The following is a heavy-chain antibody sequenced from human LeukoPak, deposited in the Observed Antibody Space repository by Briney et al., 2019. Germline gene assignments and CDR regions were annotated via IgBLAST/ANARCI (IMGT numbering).Heavy chain of an antibody. V-gene: IGHV3-30*03. CDR1: GFTFSSYG. CDR3: DLPGKDY. J-gene: IGHJ4*02. CDR2: ISYDGSNK. Sequence: GGSLRLSCAASGFTFSSYGMHWVRQAPGKGLEWVAVISYDGSNKYYADSVKGRFTISRDNSKNTLYLQMNSLRAEDTAVYYCDLPGKDYWGQGTLVTVSS.